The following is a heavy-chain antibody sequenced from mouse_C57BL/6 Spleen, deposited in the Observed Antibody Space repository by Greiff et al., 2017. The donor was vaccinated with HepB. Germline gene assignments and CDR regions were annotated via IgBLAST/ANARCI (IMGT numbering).Heavy chain of an antibody. CDR3: ARQGYGSILYAMDY. J-gene: IGHJ4*01. D-gene: IGHD1-1*01. CDR1: GYTFTSYW. CDR2: IDPSDSET. Sequence: QVQLQQPGAELVRPGSSVKLSCKASGYTFTSYWMHWVKQRPIQGLEWIGNIDPSDSETHYNQKFKDKATLTVDKSSSTAYMQLSSLTSEDSAVYYCARQGYGSILYAMDYWGQGTSVTVSS. V-gene: IGHV1-52*01.